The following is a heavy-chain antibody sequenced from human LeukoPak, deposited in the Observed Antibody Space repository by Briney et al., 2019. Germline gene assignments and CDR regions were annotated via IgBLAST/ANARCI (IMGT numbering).Heavy chain of an antibody. CDR2: INPNSGGT. CDR3: ARAPSSGYYYNYFDY. CDR1: GYTFTGYY. D-gene: IGHD3-22*01. Sequence: ASVTVSCQASGYTFTGYYMHWVRQAPGQGLEWMGWINPNSGGTNYAQKFQGRVTMTRDTSISTAYMELSRLRSDDTAVYYCARAPSSGYYYNYFDYWGQGTLVTASS. J-gene: IGHJ4*02. V-gene: IGHV1-2*02.